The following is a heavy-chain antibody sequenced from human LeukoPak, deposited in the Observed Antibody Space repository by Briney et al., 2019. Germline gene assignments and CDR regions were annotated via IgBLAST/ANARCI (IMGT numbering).Heavy chain of an antibody. CDR2: TYYRSKWYN. CDR3: ARGPGAGYYCYYYMDV. CDR1: GDSVSSNSAA. J-gene: IGHJ6*03. V-gene: IGHV6-1*01. D-gene: IGHD1-14*01. Sequence: SQTLSLTCAISGDSVSSNSAAWNWIRQSPSRGLEWLGRTYYRSKWYNDYAVSVKSRITINPDTSKNQFSLQLNSVTPEDTAVYYCARGPGAGYYCYYYMDVWGKGTTVTVSS.